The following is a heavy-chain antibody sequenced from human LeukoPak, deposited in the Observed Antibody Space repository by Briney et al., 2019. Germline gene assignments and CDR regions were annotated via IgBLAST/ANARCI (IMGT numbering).Heavy chain of an antibody. CDR1: GFTFSSHA. D-gene: IGHD3-22*01. Sequence: GGSLRLSCAASGFTFSSHAMHWVRQAPGKGLEWVAVISYDGSNKYYADSVKGRFTISRDNSKNTLYLQMNSLRAEDTAVYYCARVLRDSSGYYYYYYGMDVWGQGTTVTVSS. V-gene: IGHV3-30*04. J-gene: IGHJ6*02. CDR3: ARVLRDSSGYYYYYYGMDV. CDR2: ISYDGSNK.